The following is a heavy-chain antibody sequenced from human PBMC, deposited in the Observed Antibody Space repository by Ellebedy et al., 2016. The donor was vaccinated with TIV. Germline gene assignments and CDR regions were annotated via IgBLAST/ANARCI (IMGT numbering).Heavy chain of an antibody. CDR1: GFTFSDSV. V-gene: IGHV3-30*03. J-gene: IGHJ3*02. D-gene: IGHD6-19*01. CDR3: VRGWYSSGHCDVFAM. CDR2: ISVDGRAV. Sequence: GESLKISCVGFGFTFSDSVMHWVRQDPGKGLDWVAGISVDGRAVHYPDSVKGRFTTSRDNAQNTVYLQMNSLRLEDTAVYYCVRGWYSSGHCDVFAMWGQGTIVTVSS.